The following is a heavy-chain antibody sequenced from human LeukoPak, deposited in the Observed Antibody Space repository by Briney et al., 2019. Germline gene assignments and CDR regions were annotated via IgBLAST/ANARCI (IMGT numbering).Heavy chain of an antibody. CDR1: GGFISNDY. D-gene: IGHD6-13*01. CDR3: ARGGTAKGHFDY. J-gene: IGHJ4*02. CDR2: IYYSGST. Sequence: SETLSLTCTVSGGFISNDYWTWIRQPPGKGLDWIGYIYYSGSTNYNPSLKSRVTISLDTTRNQFSLRLTSVTAPDTAVYYCARGGTAKGHFDYWGQGTLVTVSS. V-gene: IGHV4-59*08.